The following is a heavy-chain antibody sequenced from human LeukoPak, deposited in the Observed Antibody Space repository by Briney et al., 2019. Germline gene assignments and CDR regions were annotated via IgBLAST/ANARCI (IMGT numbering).Heavy chain of an antibody. V-gene: IGHV3-30-3*01. CDR3: ARDRLMPGRDMKAAARGNWFDP. D-gene: IGHD6-13*01. Sequence: GRSLRLSCAASGFTFSSYAMHWVRQAPGKGLEWVAVISYDGSNKYYADSVKGRFTISRDNSKNTLYLQMNSLRAEDTAVYYCARDRLMPGRDMKAAARGNWFDPWGQGTLVTVSS. J-gene: IGHJ5*02. CDR1: GFTFSSYA. CDR2: ISYDGSNK.